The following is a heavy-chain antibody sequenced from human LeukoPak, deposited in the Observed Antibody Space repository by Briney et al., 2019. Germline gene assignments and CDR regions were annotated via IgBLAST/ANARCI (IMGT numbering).Heavy chain of an antibody. J-gene: IGHJ5*02. D-gene: IGHD1-1*01. V-gene: IGHV4-34*01. CDR3: ARGSPRYGRERKWFDP. Sequence: PSETLSLTCAVYGGSFSGYDWTWIRQPPGKGLEWIGEINHSGSTNYNASLKSRVTMSVDTSKNHFSLKLSSVTAADTAVYYCARGSPRYGRERKWFDPWGQGTQVTVSS. CDR1: GGSFSGYD. CDR2: INHSGST.